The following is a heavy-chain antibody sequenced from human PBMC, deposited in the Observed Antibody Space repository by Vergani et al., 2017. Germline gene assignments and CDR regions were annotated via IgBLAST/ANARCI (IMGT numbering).Heavy chain of an antibody. V-gene: IGHV4-31*03. CDR2: INHSGST. J-gene: IGHJ5*02. D-gene: IGHD6-13*01. Sequence: QVQLQQWGPGLVKPSQTLSLTCTVSGGSISSGGYYWSWIRQPPGKGLEWIGEINHSGSTNYNPSLKSRVTISVDTSKNQFSLKLSSVTAADTAVYYCARARRYSSSFSGFDPWGQGTLVTVSS. CDR1: GGSISSGGYY. CDR3: ARARRYSSSFSGFDP.